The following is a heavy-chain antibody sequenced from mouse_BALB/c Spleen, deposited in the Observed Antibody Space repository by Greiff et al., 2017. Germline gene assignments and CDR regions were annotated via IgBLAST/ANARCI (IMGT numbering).Heavy chain of an antibody. CDR3: ARGGGYFDV. CDR2: IDTSDSYT. J-gene: IGHJ1*01. CDR1: GYTFTDYW. Sequence: QVQLQQPGAELVMPGASVKMSCKASGYTFTDYWMHWVKQRPGQGLEWIGAIDTSDSYTSYNQKFKGKATLTVDESSSTAYMQLSSLTSEDSAVYYGARGGGYFDVWGAGTTVTVSS. V-gene: IGHV1-69*01.